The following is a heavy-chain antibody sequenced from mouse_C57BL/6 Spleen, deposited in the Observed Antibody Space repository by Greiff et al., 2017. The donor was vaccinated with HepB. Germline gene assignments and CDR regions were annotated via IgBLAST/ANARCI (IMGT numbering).Heavy chain of an antibody. V-gene: IGHV14-3*01. CDR1: GYAFSSYW. CDR3: ARDYSNYGEYAMDY. J-gene: IGHJ4*01. D-gene: IGHD2-5*01. Sequence: EVQLQQSGAELVKPGASVKISCKASGYAFSSYWMNWVKQRPEQGLEWIGRIDPANGNTKYAPKFQGKATITADTSSNTAYLQLSSLTSEDTAIYYCARDYSNYGEYAMDYWGQGTSVTVSS. CDR2: IDPANGNT.